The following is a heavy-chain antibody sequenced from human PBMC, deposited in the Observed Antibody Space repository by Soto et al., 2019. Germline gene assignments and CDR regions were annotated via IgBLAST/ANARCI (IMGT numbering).Heavy chain of an antibody. D-gene: IGHD2-2*01. V-gene: IGHV4-34*01. CDR2: INHSGST. CDR3: ARGGTDVVVRRMDV. J-gene: IGHJ6*04. CDR1: GGSFSGYY. Sequence: QVQLQQWGAGLLKPSETLSLTCAVYGGSFSGYYWSWIRQPPGKGLEWIGEINHSGSTNYNPSLKRRFTISLDTSKNQSSLKLSSVTAADTSVYYCARGGTDVVVRRMDVWGKGTTVTVSS.